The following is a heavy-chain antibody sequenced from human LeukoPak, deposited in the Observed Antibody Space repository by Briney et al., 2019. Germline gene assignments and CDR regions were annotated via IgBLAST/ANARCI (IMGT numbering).Heavy chain of an antibody. CDR1: GFTFSSSW. V-gene: IGHV3-74*01. D-gene: IGHD7-27*01. CDR3: ARGTHWAIDN. CDR2: IYYDGSST. Sequence: GGSLRLSCAASGFTFSSSWMHWVRQAPGKGLVWVSRIYYDGSSTSYADSVKGRVTISRDNAKNTLFLQMNSLRADDTAVYYCARGTHWAIDNWGQGTLVTVSS. J-gene: IGHJ4*02.